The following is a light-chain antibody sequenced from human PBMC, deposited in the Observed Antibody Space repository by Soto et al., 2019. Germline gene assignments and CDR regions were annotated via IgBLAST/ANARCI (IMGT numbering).Light chain of an antibody. CDR2: EAS. CDR3: QQDNHLPYT. J-gene: IGKJ2*01. CDR1: QDISRY. V-gene: IGKV1-33*01. Sequence: DIQMTQSPSSLSASVGDKVTITCQASQDISRYLSWHQKKPGKAPKLQFHEASNLETGVPSRLSGNESGTDFAFIISTLQPEDISIYYCQQDNHLPYTFGQGSKLEIK.